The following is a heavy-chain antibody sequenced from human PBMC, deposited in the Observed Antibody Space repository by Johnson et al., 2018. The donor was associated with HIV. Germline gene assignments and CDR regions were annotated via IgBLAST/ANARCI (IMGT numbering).Heavy chain of an antibody. CDR1: GFTLSAYG. D-gene: IGHD1-7*01. Sequence: QVQLLESGGGVVQPGRSLRLSCAASGFTLSAYGMHWVRQAPGKGLEWLAVISYDGTNKYYADSVKGRFTISRDNSKNTLYLQMNSLRAEDTAVYYCASGAQFGTVSHDAFDIWGQGTMVTVSS. J-gene: IGHJ3*02. CDR2: ISYDGTNK. V-gene: IGHV3-30*03. CDR3: ASGAQFGTVSHDAFDI.